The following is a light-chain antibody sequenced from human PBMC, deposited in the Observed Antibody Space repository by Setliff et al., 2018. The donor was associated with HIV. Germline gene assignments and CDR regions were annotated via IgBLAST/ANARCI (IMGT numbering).Light chain of an antibody. CDR3: SSYTSRNALV. Sequence: QSALTQPASVSGSPGQSITISCTGTSSDVGGYKYVYWYQQHPGKAPKLMIYEVSNRTSGISNRFSGSKSGNTASLTISGLQAEDEADYYCSSYTSRNALVFGTGTKVTVL. CDR1: SSDVGGYKY. V-gene: IGLV2-14*01. CDR2: EVS. J-gene: IGLJ1*01.